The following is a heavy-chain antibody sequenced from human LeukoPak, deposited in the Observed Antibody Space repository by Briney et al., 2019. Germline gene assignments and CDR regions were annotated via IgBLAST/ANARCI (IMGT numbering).Heavy chain of an antibody. V-gene: IGHV4-59*01. CDR1: GGSTSSYY. J-gene: IGHJ4*02. CDR3: ARGALDFDY. Sequence: SETLSLTCTVSGGSTSSYYWSWIRQPPGKGLEWIGYIYYSGSTNYSPSLKSRVTISVDTSKNQFSLKLSSVTAADTAVYYCARGALDFDYWGQGTLVTVSS. CDR2: IYYSGST. D-gene: IGHD3-16*02.